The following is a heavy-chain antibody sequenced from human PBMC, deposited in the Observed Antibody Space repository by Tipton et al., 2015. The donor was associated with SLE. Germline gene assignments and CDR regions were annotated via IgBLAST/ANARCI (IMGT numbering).Heavy chain of an antibody. V-gene: IGHV4-39*07. Sequence: TLSLTCTVSGGSISSSSYYWGWIRQPPGKGLEWIGSIYYSGSTYYNPSLKSRVTISVDTSKKQFSLKLSSVTAADTAVYYCARGDSYSSGWYTYYYGMDVWGQGTTVTISS. CDR2: IYYSGST. CDR3: ARGDSYSSGWYTYYYGMDV. J-gene: IGHJ6*02. D-gene: IGHD6-19*01. CDR1: GGSISSSSYY.